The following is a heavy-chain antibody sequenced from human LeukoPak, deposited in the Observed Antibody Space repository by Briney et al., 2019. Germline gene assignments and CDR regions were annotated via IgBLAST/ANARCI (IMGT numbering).Heavy chain of an antibody. Sequence: PGGSMRLSCAASGFTFDDYAMHWVRQAPGKGLEWVSSINWNNANIAYADSLKGRFTISRDNAKKSLYLQMSSLTVEDTALYYCTKACSSLGKYGMDVWGQATTVTVSS. CDR1: GFTFDDYA. J-gene: IGHJ6*02. V-gene: IGHV3-9*01. CDR3: TKACSSLGKYGMDV. CDR2: INWNNANI. D-gene: IGHD3-16*01.